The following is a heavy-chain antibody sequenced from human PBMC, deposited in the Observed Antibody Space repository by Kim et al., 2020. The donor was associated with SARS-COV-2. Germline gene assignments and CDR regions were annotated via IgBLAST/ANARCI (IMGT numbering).Heavy chain of an antibody. J-gene: IGHJ6*02. CDR3: ARGAIAAAGYYYYGMDV. V-gene: IGHV4-34*01. Sequence: LKSRVTISVDTSKNQFSLKLSSVTAADTAVYYCARGAIAAAGYYYYGMDVWGQGTTVTVSS. D-gene: IGHD6-13*01.